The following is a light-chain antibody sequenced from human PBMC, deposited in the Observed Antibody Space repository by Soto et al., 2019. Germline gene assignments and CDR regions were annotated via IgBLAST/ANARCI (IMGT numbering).Light chain of an antibody. CDR2: DAS. V-gene: IGKV1-13*02. CDR3: QQFNSYPLLT. CDR1: QGISSA. J-gene: IGKJ4*01. Sequence: AIQLTQSPSSLSASVGDRVTITCRASQGISSALAWYQQKPGKAPKLLIYDASSLESGVPSRFSGSGAGTDFTLSISSLQPEDFATYYCQQFNSYPLLTFGGGTKVEIK.